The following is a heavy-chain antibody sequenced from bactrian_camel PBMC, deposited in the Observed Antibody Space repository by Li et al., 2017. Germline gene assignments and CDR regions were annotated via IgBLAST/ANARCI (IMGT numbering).Heavy chain of an antibody. D-gene: IGHD2*01. J-gene: IGHJ4*01. V-gene: IGHV3S40*01. CDR2: ISWSGDST. CDR1: GFTFSSYY. Sequence: EVQLVESGGGSVQAGGSLRLSCAASGFTFSSYYMSWVRQAPGKGLEWVSAISWSGDSTNYADSVKGRFTISRDNAKNTVYLHMNSLKSEDTAKYYCAFLGGYCDTPRLRESGYDYWGQGTQVTVS. CDR3: AFLGGYCDTPRLRESGYDY.